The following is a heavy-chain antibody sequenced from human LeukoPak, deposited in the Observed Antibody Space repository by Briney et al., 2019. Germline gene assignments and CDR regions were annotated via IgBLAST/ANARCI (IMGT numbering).Heavy chain of an antibody. Sequence: GGSLRLSCAAAGFTVSSNFMMWVRQAPGKGLEWVSFIYSGGSTYYADSVKGRFTISRDNFKNTLYLQMNNVRGEDTAVYYCASYFGRSWGQGTLVTVSS. V-gene: IGHV3-53*01. CDR2: IYSGGST. CDR3: ASYFGRS. J-gene: IGHJ5*02. D-gene: IGHD3-10*01. CDR1: GFTVSSNF.